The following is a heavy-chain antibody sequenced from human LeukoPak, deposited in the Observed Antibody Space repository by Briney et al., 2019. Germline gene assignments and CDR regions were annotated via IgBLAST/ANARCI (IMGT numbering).Heavy chain of an antibody. CDR3: ARDHYYDSSGYAY. CDR1: GGTFSSYA. Sequence: SVKVSCKASGGTFSSYAISWVRQAPGQGLEWMGRIIPIFGTANYAQKFQGRVTITTDESASTAYMELSSLRSEDTAVYYCARDHYYDSSGYAYWGQGTLVTVSS. CDR2: IIPIFGTA. V-gene: IGHV1-69*05. D-gene: IGHD3-22*01. J-gene: IGHJ4*02.